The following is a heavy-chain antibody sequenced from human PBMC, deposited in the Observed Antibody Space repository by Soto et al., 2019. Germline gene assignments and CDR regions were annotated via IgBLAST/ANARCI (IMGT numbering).Heavy chain of an antibody. CDR3: ARTFDTITYYFDY. V-gene: IGHV3-30-3*01. CDR1: GFTFSSYA. Sequence: SLRLSCAASGFTFSSYAMHWVRQAPGKGLEWVAVISYDGNIIQYADSVKGRFIISRDNSKNTLYLQMNSLRGDDTAVYYCARTFDTITYYFDYWGQGTLVTSPQ. D-gene: IGHD3-9*01. CDR2: ISYDGNII. J-gene: IGHJ4*02.